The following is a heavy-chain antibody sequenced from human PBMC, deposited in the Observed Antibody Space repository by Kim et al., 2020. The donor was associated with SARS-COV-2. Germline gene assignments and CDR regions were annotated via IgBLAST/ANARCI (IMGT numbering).Heavy chain of an antibody. V-gene: IGHV3-33*06. CDR1: GFIFRNYG. CDR3: AKAPADGDYYY. CDR2: IWYDGSNK. Sequence: GGSLRLSCAASGFIFRNYGMHWVRQAPGKGLEWVAVIWYDGSNKYYADSVKVRFTISRDNSKNTLYLQMNSLRAEDTAVYYCAKAPADGDYYYWGQGTLVTVSS. D-gene: IGHD4-17*01. J-gene: IGHJ4*02.